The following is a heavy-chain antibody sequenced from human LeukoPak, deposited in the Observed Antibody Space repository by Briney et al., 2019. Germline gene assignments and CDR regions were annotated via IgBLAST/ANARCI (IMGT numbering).Heavy chain of an antibody. CDR3: ARMYYYDHFDY. V-gene: IGHV4-39*07. Sequence: SETLSLTCTVSGGSISSSSYYWGWIRQPPGKGLEWIGSIYYSGSTYYNPSLRSRVTISVDTSKNQFSLKLSSVTAADTAVYYCARMYYYDHFDYWGQGTLVTVSS. D-gene: IGHD3-22*01. CDR2: IYYSGST. J-gene: IGHJ4*02. CDR1: GGSISSSSYY.